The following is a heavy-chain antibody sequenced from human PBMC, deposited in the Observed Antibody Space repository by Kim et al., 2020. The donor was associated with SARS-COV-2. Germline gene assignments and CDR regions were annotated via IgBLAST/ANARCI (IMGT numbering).Heavy chain of an antibody. J-gene: IGHJ4*02. D-gene: IGHD5-18*01. Sequence: SETLSLTCTVSGGSISSSSYYWGWIRQPPGKGLEWIGSIYYSGSTYYNPSLKSRVTISVDTSKNQFSLKLSSVTAADTAVYYCARPGRYSYGPFDYWGQGTLVTVSS. V-gene: IGHV4-39*01. CDR3: ARPGRYSYGPFDY. CDR2: IYYSGST. CDR1: GGSISSSSYY.